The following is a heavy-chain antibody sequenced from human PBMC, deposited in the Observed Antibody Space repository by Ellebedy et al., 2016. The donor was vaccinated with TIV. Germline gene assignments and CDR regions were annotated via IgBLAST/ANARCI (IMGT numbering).Heavy chain of an antibody. CDR2: IIPIFGTA. Sequence: ASVKVSCKASGGTFSSYAISWVRQAPGQGLEWMGGIIPIFGTANYAQKFQGRVTITADESTRTAYMELRSLRSDDTAVYYCARGDGVIDYWGQGTLVTVSS. V-gene: IGHV1-69*13. D-gene: IGHD3-16*01. CDR3: ARGDGVIDY. CDR1: GGTFSSYA. J-gene: IGHJ4*02.